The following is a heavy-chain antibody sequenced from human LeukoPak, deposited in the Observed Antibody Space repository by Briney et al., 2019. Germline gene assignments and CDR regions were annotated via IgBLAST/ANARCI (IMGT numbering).Heavy chain of an antibody. D-gene: IGHD6-19*01. CDR1: GFTFSSYG. CDR2: INHSGST. J-gene: IGHJ4*02. V-gene: IGHV4-34*08. CDR3: ATQGIAVAGSDY. Sequence: GSLRLSCAASGFTFSSYGMSWVRQPPGKGLEWIGEINHSGSTNYNPSLKSRVTISVDTSKNQFSLKLSSVTAADTAVYYCATQGIAVAGSDYWGQGTLVTVSS.